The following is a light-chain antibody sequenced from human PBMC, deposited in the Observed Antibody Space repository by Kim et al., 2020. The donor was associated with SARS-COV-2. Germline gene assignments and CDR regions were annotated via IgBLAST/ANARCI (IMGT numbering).Light chain of an antibody. J-gene: IGKJ5*01. CDR1: QSVSSN. Sequence: ASPRERAPLSCRASQSVSSNLAWYQQKPGQAPRLLLSGASTRATGIPGRFSGSGSGTEFTLTISSLQSEDFAVYYCQQYNNWPTTFGQGTRLEIK. CDR2: GAS. V-gene: IGKV3-15*01. CDR3: QQYNNWPTT.